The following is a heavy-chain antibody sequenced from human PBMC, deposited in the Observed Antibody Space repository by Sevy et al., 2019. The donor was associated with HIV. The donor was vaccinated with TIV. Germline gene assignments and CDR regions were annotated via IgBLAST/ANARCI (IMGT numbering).Heavy chain of an antibody. CDR2: IYYSGST. CDR3: ARGPLGTYYYYYMDV. D-gene: IGHD3-16*01. J-gene: IGHJ6*03. V-gene: IGHV4-59*01. CDR1: GGSISSYY. Sequence: SETLSLTCTVSGGSISSYYWSWIRQPPGKGLEWIGYIYYSGSTNYNPSLKSRVTISVDTSKNQFSLKLSSVTAADTAVYYCARGPLGTYYYYYMDVWGEGTTVTVSS.